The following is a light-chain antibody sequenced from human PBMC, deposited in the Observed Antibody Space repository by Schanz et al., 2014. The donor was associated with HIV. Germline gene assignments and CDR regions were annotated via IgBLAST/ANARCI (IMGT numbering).Light chain of an antibody. V-gene: IGKV1-5*03. CDR2: KAS. Sequence: DIQMAQSPSALSASVGDRVTITCRASQSISSWLAWYQQRPGKAPNLLIYKASSLEVGVPSRFSGSGSGTEFTLTISSLQPDDFATYYCQQYDTYSYTFGQGTKLDIK. CDR3: QQYDTYSYT. J-gene: IGKJ2*01. CDR1: QSISSW.